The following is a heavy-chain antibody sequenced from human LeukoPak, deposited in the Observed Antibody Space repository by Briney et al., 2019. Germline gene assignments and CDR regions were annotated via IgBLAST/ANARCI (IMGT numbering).Heavy chain of an antibody. CDR3: ARFLSWYSYFDY. V-gene: IGHV4-34*01. J-gene: IGHJ4*02. CDR2: INHSGST. D-gene: IGHD6-13*01. CDR1: GGSFSGYY. Sequence: SETLSLTCAVYGGSFSGYYWSWIRQPPGKGLEWIGEINHSGSTNYNPSLKSRVTISVDTSKNQFSLKLSSVTAADTAVYYCARFLSWYSYFDYWGQGTLVTVSS.